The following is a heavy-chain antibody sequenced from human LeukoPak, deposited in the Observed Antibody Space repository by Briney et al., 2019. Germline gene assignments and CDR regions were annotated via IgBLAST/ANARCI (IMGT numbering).Heavy chain of an antibody. CDR1: GLTFSSYG. J-gene: IGHJ4*02. D-gene: IGHD6-19*01. Sequence: PGGSLRLSCAASGLTFSSYGMHWVRQAPGKGLEWVAVIWDDGSSQKYADSVKGRFTISRDNSKNMLYLQMNSLRAEDTAVYYCAKDQWNPDYWGQGTLVIVSS. CDR3: AKDQWNPDY. V-gene: IGHV3-33*06. CDR2: IWDDGSSQ.